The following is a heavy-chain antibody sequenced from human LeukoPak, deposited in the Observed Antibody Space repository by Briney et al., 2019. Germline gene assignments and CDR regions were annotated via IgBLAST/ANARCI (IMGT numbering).Heavy chain of an antibody. CDR1: GFIFSNFW. CDR3: ARDIGYHTFDY. Sequence: GGSLRLSCAASGFIFSNFWMAWVRQAPGKGLEWVAPIKEDGSDKKYGDSVMGRFTISRDNPKNSLYLQMNSLRAEDTAVYYCARDIGYHTFDYWGQGGLVTVSS. V-gene: IGHV3-7*03. J-gene: IGHJ4*02. D-gene: IGHD5-12*01. CDR2: IKEDGSDK.